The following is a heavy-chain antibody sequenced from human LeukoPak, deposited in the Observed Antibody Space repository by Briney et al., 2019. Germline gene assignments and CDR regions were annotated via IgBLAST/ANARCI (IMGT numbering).Heavy chain of an antibody. Sequence: SETLSLTCTVSGGSINSGDYYWSWIRQPPGKGLEWIGYIYYSGSTYYNPSLKSRVTISGDTSKNQFSLKLSSVTAADTAVYYCARVSKGSGSYYSPYYYGMDVWGQGTTVTVSS. CDR3: ARVSKGSGSYYSPYYYGMDV. CDR1: GGSINSGDYY. V-gene: IGHV4-30-4*01. J-gene: IGHJ6*02. D-gene: IGHD3-10*01. CDR2: IYYSGST.